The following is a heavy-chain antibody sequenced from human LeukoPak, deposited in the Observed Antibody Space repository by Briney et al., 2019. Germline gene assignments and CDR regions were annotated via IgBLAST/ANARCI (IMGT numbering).Heavy chain of an antibody. CDR1: GFTFDDYA. Sequence: GGSLRLSCAASGFTFDDYAMHWVRQAPGKGLEWVSGISWNSGSIGYADSVKGRFTISRDNAKNSLYLQMNSLRAEDTALYYCAKVAVDSSSSGPLYYWGQGTLVTVSS. J-gene: IGHJ4*02. CDR2: ISWNSGSI. D-gene: IGHD6-6*01. V-gene: IGHV3-9*01. CDR3: AKVAVDSSSSGPLYY.